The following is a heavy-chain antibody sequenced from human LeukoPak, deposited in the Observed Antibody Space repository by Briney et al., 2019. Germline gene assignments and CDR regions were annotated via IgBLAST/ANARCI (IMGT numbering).Heavy chain of an antibody. Sequence: ASVKVSCTASGYTFTSYGVSWVRQAPGQGLEWMGWTSGYNGNTNYAQKFQGRVIMTTDTSTNTAYMELRSLRSDDTAVYFCARDRPSEMIVVVNPFDYWGQGTLVTVSS. D-gene: IGHD3-22*01. CDR1: GYTFTSYG. CDR3: ARDRPSEMIVVVNPFDY. V-gene: IGHV1-18*01. CDR2: TSGYNGNT. J-gene: IGHJ4*02.